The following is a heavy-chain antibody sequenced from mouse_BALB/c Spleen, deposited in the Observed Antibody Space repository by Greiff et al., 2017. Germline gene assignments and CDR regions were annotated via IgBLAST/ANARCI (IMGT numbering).Heavy chain of an antibody. CDR3: AKIGNGNYAMDY. Sequence: EVQLQQSGPGLVKPSQSLSLTCTVTGYSITSDYAWNWIRQFPGNKLEWMGYISYSGSTSYNPSLKSRISITRDTSKNQFFLQLNSVTTEDTATYYCAKIGNGNYAMDYWGQGTSVTVAS. J-gene: IGHJ4*01. V-gene: IGHV3-2*02. D-gene: IGHD2-1*01. CDR2: ISYSGST. CDR1: GYSITSDYA.